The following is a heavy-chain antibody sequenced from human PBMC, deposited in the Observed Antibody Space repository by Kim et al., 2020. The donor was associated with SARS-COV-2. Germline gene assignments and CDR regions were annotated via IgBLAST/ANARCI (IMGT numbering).Heavy chain of an antibody. Sequence: SETLSLTCAVYGGSFSGYYWSWIRQPPGKGLEWIGEINHSGSTNYNPSLKSRVTISVDTSKNQFSLKLSSVTAADTAVYYCARGLIEGAACHDYCGQGNLVKVSS. CDR2: INHSGST. D-gene: IGHD6-19*01. CDR3: ARGLIEGAACHDY. V-gene: IGHV4-34*01. CDR1: GGSFSGYY. J-gene: IGHJ4*02.